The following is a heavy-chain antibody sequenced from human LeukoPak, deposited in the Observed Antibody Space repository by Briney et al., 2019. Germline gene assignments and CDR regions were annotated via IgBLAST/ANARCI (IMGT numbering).Heavy chain of an antibody. V-gene: IGHV3-30*02. D-gene: IGHD5-18*01. Sequence: GGSLRLSCAASGFTFSSYGMHWVRQAPGKGLEWVAFIRYDGSNKYYADSVKGRFTISRDNSKNTLYLQMNSLRAEDTAVYYCARAPGGQRYSYGLYYYMDVWGKGTTVTVSS. J-gene: IGHJ6*03. CDR1: GFTFSSYG. CDR3: ARAPGGQRYSYGLYYYMDV. CDR2: IRYDGSNK.